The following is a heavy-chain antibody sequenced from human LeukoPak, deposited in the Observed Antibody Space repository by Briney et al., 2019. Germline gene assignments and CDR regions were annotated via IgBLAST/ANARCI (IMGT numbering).Heavy chain of an antibody. CDR2: ISSSRSTI. CDR3: ARGPITIFGVVTYYYYYGMDV. J-gene: IGHJ6*02. CDR1: GFTFSSYS. D-gene: IGHD3-3*01. V-gene: IGHV3-48*01. Sequence: PGGSLRLSCAASGFTFSSYSMTWVRQAPGKGLEWVSYISSSRSTIYYADSVKGRFTISRDNAKNSLYLQMNSLRAEDTAVYYCARGPITIFGVVTYYYYYGMDVWGQGTTVTVSS.